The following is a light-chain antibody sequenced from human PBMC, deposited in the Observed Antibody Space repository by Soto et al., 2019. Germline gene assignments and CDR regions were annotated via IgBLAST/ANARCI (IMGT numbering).Light chain of an antibody. J-gene: IGKJ2*01. V-gene: IGKV3-20*01. CDR1: QSVSNSY. Sequence: EIVLTQSPGTLSLSPGEGATLSCRASQSVSNSYLAWHQQRPGQAPRLLIYGASSRATGIPDRFSGSGSGTDFTLTISRLEPEDFAVYYCQQYGSSPYTFGQGTKLEIK. CDR3: QQYGSSPYT. CDR2: GAS.